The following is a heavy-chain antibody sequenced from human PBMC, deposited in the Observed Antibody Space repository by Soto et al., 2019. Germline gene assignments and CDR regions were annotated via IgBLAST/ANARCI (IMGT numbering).Heavy chain of an antibody. CDR1: GFTFSSYA. CDR2: ISGSGGST. D-gene: IGHD6-19*01. J-gene: IGHJ3*02. CDR3: AKDSSGWYDAFDI. V-gene: IGHV3-23*01. Sequence: EEQLLESGGGLVQPGGSLRLSCAASGFTFSSYAMSWVRQAPGKGLEWVSAISGSGGSTYYADSVKGRFTISRDNSKNTLYLQMNSLRAEDTAVYYCAKDSSGWYDAFDIWGQGTMVTVSS.